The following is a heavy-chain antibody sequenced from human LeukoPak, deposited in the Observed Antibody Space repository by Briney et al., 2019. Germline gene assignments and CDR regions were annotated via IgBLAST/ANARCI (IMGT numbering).Heavy chain of an antibody. J-gene: IGHJ6*03. D-gene: IGHD6-19*01. Sequence: ASVKVSCKASGGTFSSYAISWVRQAPGQGLEWMGGIIPIFGTANYAQKFQGRVTITADESTSTAYMELSSLRSEDTAVYYCARTVTSSSWYGGFGIAVAGIYYMDVWGKGTTVTISS. CDR3: ARTVTSSSWYGGFGIAVAGIYYMDV. V-gene: IGHV1-69*13. CDR1: GGTFSSYA. CDR2: IIPIFGTA.